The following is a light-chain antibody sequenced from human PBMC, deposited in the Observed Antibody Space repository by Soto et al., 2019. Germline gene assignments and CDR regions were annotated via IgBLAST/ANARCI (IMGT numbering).Light chain of an antibody. V-gene: IGLV1-44*01. J-gene: IGLJ3*02. Sequence: QSVLTQPPSASGTPGQRVTISCSGGTPNIGSNPINWYQQLPGTAPKLLIYSDNERPSGVPDRFSGSRSGTSASLAISGLQSEDEADYYCAAWDDRLKGVVFGGGTKLTVL. CDR3: AAWDDRLKGVV. CDR2: SDN. CDR1: TPNIGSNP.